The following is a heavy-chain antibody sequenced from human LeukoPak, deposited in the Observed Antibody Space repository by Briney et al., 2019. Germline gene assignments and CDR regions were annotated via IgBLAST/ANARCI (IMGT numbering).Heavy chain of an antibody. Sequence: GGSLRLSCAASGFTFSSYAMSWVRQAPGKGLEWVSALTSSGISTYYIDSVKGRLTISRDHSKNTLYLQMNGLRAEDTAVYYCAKATTGGSYPTFDYWGQGALVTVSS. D-gene: IGHD1-26*01. CDR1: GFTFSSYA. CDR3: AKATTGGSYPTFDY. J-gene: IGHJ4*02. CDR2: LTSSGIST. V-gene: IGHV3-23*01.